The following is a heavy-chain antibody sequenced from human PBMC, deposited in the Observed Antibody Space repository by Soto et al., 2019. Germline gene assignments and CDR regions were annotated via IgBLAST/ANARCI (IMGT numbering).Heavy chain of an antibody. D-gene: IGHD6-6*01. J-gene: IGHJ6*02. CDR1: GCSSRSSCYY. Sequence: PSETLSLTCTASGCSSRSSCYYWGWLRPPPGKGLEWIGSIYYSGSTYYNPSLKSRVTISVDTSKNQFSLKLSSVTAADTAVYYCARQVIAARLYYYGMDVWGQGTTVT. CDR2: IYYSGST. CDR3: ARQVIAARLYYYGMDV. V-gene: IGHV4-39*01.